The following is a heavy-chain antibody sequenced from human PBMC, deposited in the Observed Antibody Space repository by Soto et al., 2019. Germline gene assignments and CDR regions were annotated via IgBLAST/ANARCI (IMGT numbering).Heavy chain of an antibody. CDR1: GFTFRDYA. J-gene: IGHJ3*02. D-gene: IGHD2-15*01. CDR2: ISVGGGSI. CDR3: VRDHRWAFDI. V-gene: IGHV3-48*02. Sequence: EVQLVESGGGLVQPGGSLRVSCIDSGFTFRDYAFNWVRQAPGKGLEWVSYISVGGGSIFYADSVKGRFTISRDDARNSVYLQMNTLRHEDTAVYHRVRDHRWAFDIWGQGTVVTVSS.